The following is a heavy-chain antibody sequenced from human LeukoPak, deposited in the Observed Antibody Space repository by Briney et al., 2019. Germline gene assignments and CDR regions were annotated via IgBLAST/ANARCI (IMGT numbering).Heavy chain of an antibody. CDR3: ARVDFGGTYAMDV. CDR1: GFTFSSYA. D-gene: IGHD3-16*01. CDR2: ISGSGGST. V-gene: IGHV3-23*01. J-gene: IGHJ6*02. Sequence: GGSLRLSCAASGFTFSSYAMSWVRQAPGKGLEWVSAISGSGGSTYYADSVKGRFTISRDNSKNTLYLQMNSLRAEDTAVYYCARVDFGGTYAMDVWGQGTTVTVSS.